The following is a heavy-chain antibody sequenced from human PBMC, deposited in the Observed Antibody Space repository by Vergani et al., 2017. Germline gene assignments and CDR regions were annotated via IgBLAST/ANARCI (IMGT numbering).Heavy chain of an antibody. CDR1: GYSFTSYW. Sequence: EVQLVQSGAEVKKPGESLKISCKGSGYSFTSYWIGWVRQMPGKGLEWMGIIYPGDSDTRYSPSFQGQVTISADKSISTAYLQWSSLKASDTAIYYCARLSVDYGSGSYIFDYWGQGTLVTVSS. V-gene: IGHV5-51*01. J-gene: IGHJ4*02. D-gene: IGHD3-10*01. CDR3: ARLSVDYGSGSYIFDY. CDR2: IYPGDSDT.